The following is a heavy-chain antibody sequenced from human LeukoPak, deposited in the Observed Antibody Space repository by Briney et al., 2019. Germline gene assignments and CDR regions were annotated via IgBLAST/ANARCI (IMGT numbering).Heavy chain of an antibody. CDR3: ATGYSSTWYYFDY. Sequence: SETLSLTCTVSGDSISGYYWSWIRQPPGKGLEWSGYIYHSGSTNYNPSLKSRVTISADTSKDQFSLKLASVTAADTAVYYCATGYSSTWYYFDYWGQGTLVTVSS. D-gene: IGHD6-13*01. CDR1: GDSISGYY. V-gene: IGHV4-59*01. CDR2: IYHSGST. J-gene: IGHJ4*02.